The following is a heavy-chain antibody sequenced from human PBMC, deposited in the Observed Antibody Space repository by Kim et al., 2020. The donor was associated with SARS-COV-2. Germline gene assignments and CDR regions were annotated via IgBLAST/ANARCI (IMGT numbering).Heavy chain of an antibody. V-gene: IGHV3-15*01. Sequence: GGSLRLSCVASGFTFSNAWMNWIRQAPGKGLEWVGRIKSNTDGGATDYIAPVRGRLTISRDDSKNTLYLQMNSLKIEDTAVYYCTTDPMYGSRSYHPPRLDYWGQGILVTVSS. CDR3: TTDPMYGSRSYHPPRLDY. J-gene: IGHJ4*02. CDR1: GFTFSNAW. CDR2: IKSNTDGGAT. D-gene: IGHD3-10*01.